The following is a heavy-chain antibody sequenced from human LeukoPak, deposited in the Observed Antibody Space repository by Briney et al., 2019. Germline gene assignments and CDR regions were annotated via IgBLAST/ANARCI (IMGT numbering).Heavy chain of an antibody. Sequence: GGSLRLSCAASGFTFSGYWMHWVRQAPGKGLVWVSRINSDGSSTTYADSVRGRFTISRDNAQNTLYLQMNSLRAEDTAVDCGARLSFDGSGYYDATAFDIWGQGTMVTVSS. D-gene: IGHD3-22*01. CDR2: INSDGSST. CDR3: ARLSFDGSGYYDATAFDI. V-gene: IGHV3-74*01. J-gene: IGHJ3*02. CDR1: GFTFSGYW.